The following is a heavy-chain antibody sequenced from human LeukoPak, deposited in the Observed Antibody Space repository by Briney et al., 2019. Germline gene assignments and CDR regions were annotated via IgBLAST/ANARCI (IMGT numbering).Heavy chain of an antibody. Sequence: PSVTLSLTCTVSGGSISSYYWSWIRQPPGKGLEWIGYIYYSGSTNYNPSLKSRVTISVDTSKNQFSLKLSSVTTADTAVYYCARFAAYMVRGAPLGYGMDVWGQGTTVTVSS. CDR2: IYYSGST. CDR3: ARFAAYMVRGAPLGYGMDV. J-gene: IGHJ6*02. D-gene: IGHD3-10*01. V-gene: IGHV4-59*01. CDR1: GGSISSYY.